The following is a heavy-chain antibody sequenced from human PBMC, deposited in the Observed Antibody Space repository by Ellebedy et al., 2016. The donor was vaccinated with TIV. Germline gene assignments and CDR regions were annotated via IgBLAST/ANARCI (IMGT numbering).Heavy chain of an antibody. CDR2: INPNSGGT. J-gene: IGHJ6*02. CDR3: ARVLVNGDYYGMDV. V-gene: IGHV1-2*02. CDR1: GYTFTSYG. Sequence: ASVKVSCKASGYTFTSYGISWVRQAPGQGLEWMGWINPNSGGTNYAQKFQGRVTMTRDTSISTAYMELSRLRSDDPAVYYCARVLVNGDYYGMDVWGQGTTVTVSS. D-gene: IGHD3-9*01.